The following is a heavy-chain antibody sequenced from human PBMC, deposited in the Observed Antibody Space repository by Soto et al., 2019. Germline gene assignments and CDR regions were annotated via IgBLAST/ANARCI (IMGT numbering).Heavy chain of an antibody. V-gene: IGHV4-59*01. D-gene: IGHD6-13*01. J-gene: IGHJ5*02. CDR1: GGSISSYY. CDR3: ARVGLAAAGRWFDP. Sequence: SETLSLTCTVSGGSISSYYWSWIRQPPGKGLEWIGYIYYSGSTNYNPSLKSRVTTSVDTSKNQFSLKLSSVTAADTAVYYCARVGLAAAGRWFDPWGQGTLVTVSS. CDR2: IYYSGST.